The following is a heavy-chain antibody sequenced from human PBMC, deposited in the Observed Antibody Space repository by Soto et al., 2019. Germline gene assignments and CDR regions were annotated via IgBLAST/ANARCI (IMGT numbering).Heavy chain of an antibody. D-gene: IGHD2-2*02. CDR2: IIPIFGTA. J-gene: IGHJ4*02. CDR1: GGTFSSYA. Sequence: SVKVSCKASGGTFSSYAISGVLQSPGQWLEWMGGIIPIFGTANYAQKFQGRVTITADESTSTAYMELSSLRSEDTAVYYCARAGGVPAAIPDYWGQGTLVTVSS. CDR3: ARAGGVPAAIPDY. V-gene: IGHV1-69*13.